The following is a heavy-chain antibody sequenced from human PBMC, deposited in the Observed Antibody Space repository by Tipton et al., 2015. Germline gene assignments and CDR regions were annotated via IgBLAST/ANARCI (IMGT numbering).Heavy chain of an antibody. CDR1: GDSMTTGIYY. J-gene: IGHJ4*02. CDR3: ARSGDTYSDY. Sequence: LRLSCTVFGDSMTTGIYYWSWIRQHPGKGLEWIGYIYHSGITYYNPSLKSRLTISLDKSRSRFSLQLSSVTAADTAVYYCARSGDTYSDYWGQGTLVTVSS. CDR2: IYHSGIT. V-gene: IGHV4-31*02. D-gene: IGHD4-11*01.